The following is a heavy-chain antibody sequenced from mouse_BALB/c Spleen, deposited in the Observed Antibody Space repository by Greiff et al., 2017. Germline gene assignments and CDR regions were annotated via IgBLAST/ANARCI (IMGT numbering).Heavy chain of an antibody. Sequence: QVQLQQPGAELVKPGASVKLSCKASGYTFTSYWMHWVKQRPGQGLEWIGEINPSNGRTNYNEKFKSKATLTVDKSSSTAYMQLSSLTSEDSAVYYCARITTATWAYWGQGTLVTVSA. CDR1: GYTFTSYW. V-gene: IGHV1S81*02. D-gene: IGHD1-2*01. J-gene: IGHJ3*01. CDR2: INPSNGRT. CDR3: ARITTATWAY.